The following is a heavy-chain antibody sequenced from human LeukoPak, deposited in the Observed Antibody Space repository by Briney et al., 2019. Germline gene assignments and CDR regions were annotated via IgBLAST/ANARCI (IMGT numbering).Heavy chain of an antibody. CDR1: GGSISTYY. V-gene: IGHV4-59*01. CDR2: IYYSGSA. CDR3: ARSYGSGNYFDY. J-gene: IGHJ4*02. Sequence: SETLSLTCTVSGGSISTYYWSWIRQPPGKGLEWIGYIYYSGSANHNPSLKSRVTISVDTPQNQFSLKLSSVTAADTAVYYCARSYGSGNYFDYWGQGTLVTVSS. D-gene: IGHD3-10*01.